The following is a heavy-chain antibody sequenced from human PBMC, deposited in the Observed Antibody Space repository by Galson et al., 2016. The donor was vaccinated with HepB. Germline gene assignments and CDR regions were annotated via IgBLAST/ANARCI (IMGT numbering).Heavy chain of an antibody. V-gene: IGHV3-33*01. J-gene: IGHJ4*02. CDR1: GLTFRSYG. Sequence: LRLSCAASGLTFRSYGMHWVRQAPGKGLEWVAVIWYDGSNKYYGDSVKGRFTISRDNSKNTLYLQMNSLGPEDTAVYYCAAYDTGHFDYWGQGTVVTISS. CDR2: IWYDGSNK. CDR3: AAYDTGHFDY. D-gene: IGHD3-9*01.